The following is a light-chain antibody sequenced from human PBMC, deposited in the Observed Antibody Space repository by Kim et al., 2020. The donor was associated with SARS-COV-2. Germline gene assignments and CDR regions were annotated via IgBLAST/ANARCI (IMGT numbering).Light chain of an antibody. CDR3: LQYDGSSPWT. V-gene: IGKV1-5*03. Sequence: DIQMTQSPSTLSASVGDTVTITCRASQSISQWLAWYQQKPGKAPKVLIYRASSLESGVPSRFRGAGYGTEFTLTINSLQPDDFATYYCLQYDGSSPWTFGQGTKVDIK. CDR1: QSISQW. J-gene: IGKJ1*01. CDR2: RAS.